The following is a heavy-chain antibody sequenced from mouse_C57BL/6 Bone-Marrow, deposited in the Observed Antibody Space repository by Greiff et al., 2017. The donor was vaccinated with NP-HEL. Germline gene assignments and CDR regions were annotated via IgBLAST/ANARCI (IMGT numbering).Heavy chain of an antibody. CDR3: ASYGSSGGAY. CDR2: IDPANGNT. Sequence: EVQLQQSVAELVRPGASVKFSCTASGFNIKNTYMPWVKQRPEQGLEWIGRIDPANGNTKYAPKFQGKATITADTSSNTAYLQLSSLTAEDTAIYYCASYGSSGGAYWGQGTLVTVSA. V-gene: IGHV14-3*01. CDR1: GFNIKNTY. J-gene: IGHJ3*01. D-gene: IGHD1-1*01.